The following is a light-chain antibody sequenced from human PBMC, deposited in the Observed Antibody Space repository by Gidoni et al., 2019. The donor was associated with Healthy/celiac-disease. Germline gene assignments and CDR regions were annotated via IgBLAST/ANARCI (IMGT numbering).Light chain of an antibody. CDR2: SNN. J-gene: IGLJ3*02. CDR1: SSNIGSNT. Sequence: QSVLTQPPSASGTPGQRFTISCSGSSSNIGSNTVNWYQQLPGTAPKLLIYSNNQRPSGVLDRFSGSKSGTSASLAISGLQSEDEADYYCAAWDDSLNGWVFGGGTKLTVL. V-gene: IGLV1-44*01. CDR3: AAWDDSLNGWV.